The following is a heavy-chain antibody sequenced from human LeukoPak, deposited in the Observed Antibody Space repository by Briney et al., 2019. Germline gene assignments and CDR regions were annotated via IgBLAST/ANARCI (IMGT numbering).Heavy chain of an antibody. CDR1: GFTFRRYW. Sequence: GGSLRLSCAASGFTFRRYWMSWVRQAPGKGLEWVANIRADGNDEHYVDSVRGRFTISRDNAKNSLYLQMNSLRAEDTAVYYCARDSGWYRGDYWGQGTLVTVSS. CDR3: ARDSGWYRGDY. D-gene: IGHD6-19*01. J-gene: IGHJ4*02. V-gene: IGHV3-7*01. CDR2: IRADGNDE.